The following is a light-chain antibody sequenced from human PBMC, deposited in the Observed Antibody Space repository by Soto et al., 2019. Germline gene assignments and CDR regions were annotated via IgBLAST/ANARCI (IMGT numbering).Light chain of an antibody. V-gene: IGLV4-69*01. J-gene: IGLJ3*02. CDR2: VNSDGSH. CDR3: QTWATGIRV. Sequence: QPVLTQSPSASASLGASVKLTCTLSSGHSSYAIAWHQQQPEKGPRYLMKVNSDGSHTKGDGIPDRFSGSSSGAERYLTISGLQSEDEADYYCQTWATGIRVFGGGTKVTVL. CDR1: SGHSSYA.